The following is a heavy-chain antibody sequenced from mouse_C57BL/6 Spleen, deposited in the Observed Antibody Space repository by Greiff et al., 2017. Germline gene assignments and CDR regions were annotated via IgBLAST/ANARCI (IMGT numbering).Heavy chain of an antibody. V-gene: IGHV1-53*01. J-gene: IGHJ2*01. Sequence: VQLQQPGTELVKPGASVKLSCKASGYTFTSYWMHWVKQRPGQGLEWIGNINPSNGGTNYNEKFQSKATMTVDKSSSTAYMQLSSLSSEYSAVYYCARWLIYYGPFDYWGQGTTLTVSS. CDR1: GYTFTSYW. CDR2: INPSNGGT. D-gene: IGHD2-1*01. CDR3: ARWLIYYGPFDY.